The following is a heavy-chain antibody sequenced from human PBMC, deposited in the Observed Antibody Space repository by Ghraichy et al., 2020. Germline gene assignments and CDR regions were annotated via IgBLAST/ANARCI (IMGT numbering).Heavy chain of an antibody. J-gene: IGHJ4*02. CDR3: ARGGIGTRGAFDY. D-gene: IGHD1-14*01. CDR2: INSDGSST. V-gene: IGHV3-74*01. CDR1: GFTFSSYW. Sequence: GESLNISCAASGFTFSSYWMHWVRQAPGKGLVWVSRINSDGSSTSYADSVKGRFTISRDNAKNTLYLQMNSLRAEDTAVYYCARGGIGTRGAFDYWGQGTLVTVSS.